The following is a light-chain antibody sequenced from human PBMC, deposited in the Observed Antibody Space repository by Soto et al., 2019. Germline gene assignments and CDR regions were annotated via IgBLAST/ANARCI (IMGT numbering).Light chain of an antibody. Sequence: EVVMTQSPATLSVSPGERVTLSCRASESVHRNLAWYQQKPGQGTSLHIYYASTRATGVPDRFTGSGSGTEFTLTISSLQSEDFGVYHCQHYSNWPPTFGPGTKVEIK. CDR2: YAS. V-gene: IGKV3-15*01. CDR1: ESVHRN. J-gene: IGKJ3*01. CDR3: QHYSNWPPT.